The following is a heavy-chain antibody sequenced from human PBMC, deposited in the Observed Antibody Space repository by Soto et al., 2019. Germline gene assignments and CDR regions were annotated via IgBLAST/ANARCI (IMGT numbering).Heavy chain of an antibody. CDR2: ITPILGIA. CDR3: AREEYYYGSGAFFDY. V-gene: IGHV1-69*04. J-gene: IGHJ4*02. D-gene: IGHD3-10*01. CDR1: GGTFSSYT. Sequence: GASVKVSCKASGGTFSSYTISWVRQAPGQGLEWMGRITPILGIANYAQKFQGRVTITADKSTSTAYMELSSLRSEDTAVYYCAREEYYYGSGAFFDYWGQGTLVTV.